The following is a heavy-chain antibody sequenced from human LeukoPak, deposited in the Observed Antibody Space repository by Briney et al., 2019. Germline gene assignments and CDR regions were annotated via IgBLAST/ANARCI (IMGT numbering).Heavy chain of an antibody. D-gene: IGHD3-22*01. J-gene: IGHJ4*02. CDR2: INHSGST. V-gene: IGHV4-34*01. CDR1: GGSISSYY. Sequence: SETLSLTCTVSGGSISSYYWSWIRQPPGKGLEWIGEINHSGSTNYNPSLKSRVTISVDTSKNQFSLKLSSVTAADTAVYYCARVLTTYYYDSSGYRGYYFDYWGQGTLVTVSS. CDR3: ARVLTTYYYDSSGYRGYYFDY.